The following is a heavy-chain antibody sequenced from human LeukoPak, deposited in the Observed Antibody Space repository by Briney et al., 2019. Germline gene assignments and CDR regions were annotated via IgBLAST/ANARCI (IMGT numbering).Heavy chain of an antibody. CDR1: GFTFSTYA. V-gene: IGHV3-23*01. J-gene: IGHJ5*02. CDR3: AKGSGTTYRYNWFDP. D-gene: IGHD1-26*01. CDR2: ISASGDST. Sequence: GGSLRLSCAASGFTFSTYAMTWVRQAPGKGLEWVSAISASGDSTHYADSVKGRFTISRDNSKNSLYLQMKSLRAEDTDLYYCAKGSGTTYRYNWFDPWGQGALVTVSS.